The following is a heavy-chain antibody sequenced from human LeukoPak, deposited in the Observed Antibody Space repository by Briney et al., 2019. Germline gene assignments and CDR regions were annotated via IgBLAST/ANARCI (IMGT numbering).Heavy chain of an antibody. D-gene: IGHD3-16*01. V-gene: IGHV5-51*01. Sequence: GESLKISCKGSGYNFTNYWIGWVRQMPGKGLEWMGIIYPGDSDVRYSPSFQGQVTISADKSVNTAYLQRSSLKASDTAIYYCARGGSHFEYWGQGTLVTVSS. CDR1: GYNFTNYW. CDR2: IYPGDSDV. CDR3: ARGGSHFEY. J-gene: IGHJ4*02.